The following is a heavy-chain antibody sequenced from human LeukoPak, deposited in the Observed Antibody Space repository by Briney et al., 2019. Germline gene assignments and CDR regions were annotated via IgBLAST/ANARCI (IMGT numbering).Heavy chain of an antibody. Sequence: GGSLRLSCAASGFTFSSYAMSWVRQAPGKGLEWVSAISGSGGSTYYADSVKGRFTISRDNFNNTVYLQMNSLRAEDTAVYYCTRAHGRFLEWPPYDYWGQGTLVTVSS. CDR2: ISGSGGST. V-gene: IGHV3-23*01. CDR1: GFTFSSYA. CDR3: TRAHGRFLEWPPYDY. J-gene: IGHJ4*02. D-gene: IGHD3-3*01.